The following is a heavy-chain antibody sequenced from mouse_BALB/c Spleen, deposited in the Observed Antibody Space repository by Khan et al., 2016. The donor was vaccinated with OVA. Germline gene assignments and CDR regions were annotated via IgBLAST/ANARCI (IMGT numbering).Heavy chain of an antibody. J-gene: IGHJ3*01. CDR3: ARKDYYDYDPFPY. CDR1: GYSITSEYA. D-gene: IGHD2-4*01. CDR2: INYSGNT. V-gene: IGHV3-2*02. Sequence: EVQLLETGPGLVKPSQSLSLTCTVTGYSITSEYAWNWLRQFPGNKLEWMGYINYSGNTRFNPSLKSRTSITRDTSKNQFFLQLNSVTTEDTATYYCARKDYYDYDPFPYWGQGTLVTVSA.